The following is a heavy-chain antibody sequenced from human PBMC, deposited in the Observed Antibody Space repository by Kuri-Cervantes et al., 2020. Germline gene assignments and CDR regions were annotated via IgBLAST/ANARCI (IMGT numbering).Heavy chain of an antibody. J-gene: IGHJ4*02. V-gene: IGHV3-30-3*01. D-gene: IGHD1-26*01. Sequence: GESLKISCAASAFTFSSYAMHWVRQAPGKGLEWVAIISYDGANKYYADSVKGRFTISRDNSKNTLSLQADSLRGDDTAVYYCARGALQWELLTGYFDYWGQGTLVTVSS. CDR1: AFTFSSYA. CDR3: ARGALQWELLTGYFDY. CDR2: ISYDGANK.